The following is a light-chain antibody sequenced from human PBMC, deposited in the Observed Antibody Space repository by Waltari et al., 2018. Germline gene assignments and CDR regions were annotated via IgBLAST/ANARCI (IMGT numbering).Light chain of an antibody. CDR2: ATS. J-gene: IGKJ4*01. CDR1: HSVGTY. CDR3: QQYGSSPLT. V-gene: IGKV3-20*01. Sequence: EIVLTQSPGTLSLSPGERATLSCRAGHSVGTYLAWYQQKSGQAPRLLIYATSSRATGIPDRFSGRGSGTDFTLTISRLEPEDFAVYYCQQYGSSPLTFGGGTKVEIK.